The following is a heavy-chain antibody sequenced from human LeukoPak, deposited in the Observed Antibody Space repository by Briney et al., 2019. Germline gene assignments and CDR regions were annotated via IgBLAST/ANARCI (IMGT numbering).Heavy chain of an antibody. V-gene: IGHV4-59*01. D-gene: IGHD3-22*01. Sequence: SETLSLTCTVSGDSISSYYWSWIRQPPGKGLEWIGYIYYSGSTNYNPPLKSRVTISVDTSKNQFSLKLSSVTAADTAVYYCARDRPPSYYYDSSGLDAFDIWGQGTMVTVSS. CDR2: IYYSGST. J-gene: IGHJ3*02. CDR3: ARDRPPSYYYDSSGLDAFDI. CDR1: GDSISSYY.